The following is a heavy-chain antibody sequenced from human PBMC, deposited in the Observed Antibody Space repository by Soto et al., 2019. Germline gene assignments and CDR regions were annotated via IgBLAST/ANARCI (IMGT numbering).Heavy chain of an antibody. D-gene: IGHD3-3*01. V-gene: IGHV3-23*01. CDR2: ISGSGGST. CDR1: GFTFSSYA. J-gene: IGHJ6*02. Sequence: EVQLLESGGGLVQPGGSLRLSCAASGFTFSSYAMSWVRQAPGKGLEWVSAISGSGGSTYYAGSVKGRFTISRDNSKNTRYLQMNSLRAEDTGVYYCAKVTGGVLRFLGPAEYGMDDWGQGTTVTVSS. CDR3: AKVTGGVLRFLGPAEYGMDD.